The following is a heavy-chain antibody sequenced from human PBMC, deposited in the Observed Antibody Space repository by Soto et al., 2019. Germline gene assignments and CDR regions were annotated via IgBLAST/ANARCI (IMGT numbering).Heavy chain of an antibody. Sequence: SVKVSCKASGGTFSSYAISWVRQAPGQGLEWMGGIIPIFGTANYAQKFQGRVTITADESTSTAYMELSSLRSEDTAVYYCARILYYDSSGYSDWLDPWGQGTLVTVSS. CDR2: IIPIFGTA. CDR1: GGTFSSYA. J-gene: IGHJ5*02. D-gene: IGHD3-22*01. CDR3: ARILYYDSSGYSDWLDP. V-gene: IGHV1-69*13.